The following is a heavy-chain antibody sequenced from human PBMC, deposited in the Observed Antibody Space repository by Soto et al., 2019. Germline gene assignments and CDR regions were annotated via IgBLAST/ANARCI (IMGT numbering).Heavy chain of an antibody. CDR3: ARVAEMGRVTKGYYYYMDV. CDR1: GDTFSNHT. D-gene: IGHD2-21*02. V-gene: IGHV1-69*04. J-gene: IGHJ6*03. Sequence: QVQLVQSGAEVKKPGSSVKVSCKASGDTFSNHTVSWVRQAPGQGLEWMGRIIPMLGVANYAKKFQGRITTTADNSTSTAYMELSSLRSADTAVYYGARVAEMGRVTKGYYYYMDVWGKGTPVTVTS. CDR2: IIPMLGVA.